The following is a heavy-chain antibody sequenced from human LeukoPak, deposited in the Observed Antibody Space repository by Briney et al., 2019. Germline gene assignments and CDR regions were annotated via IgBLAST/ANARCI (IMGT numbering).Heavy chain of an antibody. J-gene: IGHJ6*03. V-gene: IGHV3-23*01. CDR2: ITISGGST. Sequence: GGSLRLSCAASGFTFSSYDMSWVRQAPGKGLEWVSSITISGGSTFYADSVMGRFTISRDNYKNTLYLQMNSLSAEDTAVYYCAKRGNPAVGHHYLNVWGKGTTVSVSS. D-gene: IGHD2-2*01. CDR1: GFTFSSYD. CDR3: AKRGNPAVGHHYLNV.